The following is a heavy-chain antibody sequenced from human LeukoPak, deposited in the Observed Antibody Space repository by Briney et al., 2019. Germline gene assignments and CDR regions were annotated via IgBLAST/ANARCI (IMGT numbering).Heavy chain of an antibody. CDR1: GGSISSYY. Sequence: SETLSLTCTVSGGSISSYYWSWIRQPPGKGLEWLGRIYSSGSTNYNPSLKSRATMSVDTSKNQFSLKLSSVTAADTGVYYCARVVVFGVVSSDYYYYYMDVWGKGTTVTVSS. CDR3: ARVVVFGVVSSDYYYYYMDV. V-gene: IGHV4-4*07. D-gene: IGHD3-3*01. CDR2: IYSSGST. J-gene: IGHJ6*03.